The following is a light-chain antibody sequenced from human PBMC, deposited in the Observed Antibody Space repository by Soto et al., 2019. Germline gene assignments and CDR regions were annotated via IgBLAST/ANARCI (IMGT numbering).Light chain of an antibody. Sequence: QSALAQPPSASGSPGQSVTISCTGTSSDVGANNYVSWYQHHPGKAPKLIIYDVTERPSGVPDRFSGSKSGNTASLTVSGLQSEDEADYYCGSYAGSNSWVFGGGTTLTVL. J-gene: IGLJ3*02. CDR1: SSDVGANNY. V-gene: IGLV2-8*01. CDR2: DVT. CDR3: GSYAGSNSWV.